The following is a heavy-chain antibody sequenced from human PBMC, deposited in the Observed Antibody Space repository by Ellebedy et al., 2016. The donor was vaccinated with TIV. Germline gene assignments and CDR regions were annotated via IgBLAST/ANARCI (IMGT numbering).Heavy chain of an antibody. J-gene: IGHJ4*02. Sequence: GGSLRLSCVASGFSFSSYWMTWVRQAPGKGLEWVATIRKDGTEKYSLGSVKGRFSISRDNARNSLFLQMNSLRAEDTAVYYCARESDGDYNPHFDNWGQGILVTVSS. D-gene: IGHD4-17*01. CDR2: IRKDGTEK. CDR3: ARESDGDYNPHFDN. V-gene: IGHV3-7*01. CDR1: GFSFSSYW.